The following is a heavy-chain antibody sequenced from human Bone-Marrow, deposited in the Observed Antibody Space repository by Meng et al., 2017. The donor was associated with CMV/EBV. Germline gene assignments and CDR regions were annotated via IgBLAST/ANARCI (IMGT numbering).Heavy chain of an antibody. CDR3: ARDLGYQGYSDNSGYYYVDAFDM. V-gene: IGHV3-48*03. CDR1: GFTFSRYE. CDR2: ISDSGRIM. Sequence: GESLKISCAASGFTFSRYEMNWVRQAPGKGLEWVSYISDSGRIMYADSVKGRFTISRDNARNSLFLQMNSLRAEDTAVYYCARDLGYQGYSDNSGYYYVDAFDMWGQGTMVTVSS. D-gene: IGHD3-22*01. J-gene: IGHJ3*02.